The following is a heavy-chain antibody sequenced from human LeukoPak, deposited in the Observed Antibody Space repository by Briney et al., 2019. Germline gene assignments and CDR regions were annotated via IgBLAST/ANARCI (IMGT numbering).Heavy chain of an antibody. Sequence: PSETLSLTCTVSGASVSSFYWNWIRQPPGKGLEWIGSMYYSGTTNYDPSFKSRVTISLDTSKNEFSLRLKSLTAADTAVHYCAGQVGARIRYYYTSGLDVWGQGTTVAVSS. CDR1: GASVSSFY. CDR3: AGQVGARIRYYYTSGLDV. D-gene: IGHD1-26*01. J-gene: IGHJ6*02. V-gene: IGHV4-59*02. CDR2: MYYSGTT.